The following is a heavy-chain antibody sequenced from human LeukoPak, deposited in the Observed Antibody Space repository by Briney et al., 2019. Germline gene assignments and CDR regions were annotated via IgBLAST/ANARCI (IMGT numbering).Heavy chain of an antibody. J-gene: IGHJ4*02. CDR1: GGSISCGGYY. D-gene: IGHD3-22*01. CDR2: IYYSGST. V-gene: IGHV4-31*03. Sequence: PSETLSLTCTVSGGSISCGGYYWSWIRQHPGKGLERIGYIYYSGSTYYNPSLKSRVTISVDTSKNQFSLKLSSGTAADTAVYYCARHNYYESRVDYWGQGTLVTVSS. CDR3: ARHNYYESRVDY.